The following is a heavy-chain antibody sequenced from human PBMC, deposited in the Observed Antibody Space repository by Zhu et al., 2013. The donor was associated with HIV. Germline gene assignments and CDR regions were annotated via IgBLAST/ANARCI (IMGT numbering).Heavy chain of an antibody. V-gene: IGHV3-23*01. Sequence: EVQLLESGGGLVQPGGSLRLSCAASGFTFSSYAMSWVRQAPGKGLEWVSAISGSGGSTYYADSVKGRFTISRDNSKNTLYLQMNSLRADDTAVYYCARDPRLSRYTRYYFDNWGQGTLLTVSS. CDR2: ISGSGGST. CDR3: ARDPRLSRYTRYYFDN. D-gene: IGHD5-18*01. CDR1: GFTFSSYA. J-gene: IGHJ4*02.